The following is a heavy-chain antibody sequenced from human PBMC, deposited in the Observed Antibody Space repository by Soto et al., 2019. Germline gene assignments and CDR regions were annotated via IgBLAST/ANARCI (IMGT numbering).Heavy chain of an antibody. Sequence: QVQLVQSGAEVKKPGSSVKVSCQASGGTFSSYAISWVRQAPGQGLEWMGGTIPIFGTRNYAQKFQGRVTITADESTSTAYMELSSLRSEDTAVYYCASLRYDFDTSGDQTEYYYSGMDVWGQGTTVTVSS. CDR3: ASLRYDFDTSGDQTEYYYSGMDV. V-gene: IGHV1-69*01. J-gene: IGHJ6*02. CDR2: TIPIFGTR. CDR1: GGTFSSYA. D-gene: IGHD3-22*01.